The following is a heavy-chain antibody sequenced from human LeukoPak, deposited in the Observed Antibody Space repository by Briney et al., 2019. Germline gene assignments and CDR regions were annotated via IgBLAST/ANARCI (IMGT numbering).Heavy chain of an antibody. V-gene: IGHV3-48*03. CDR1: VFTFSSYE. CDR2: ISSSRSTI. Sequence: PGGSLRLSCAASVFTFSSYEMNWVRQAPGKVLEWVAYISSSRSTIYYADSVKGRFTISRDNAKNSLYLQINILRPEETAVYYGAKHGYWGQGTLVTVSS. CDR3: AKHGY. J-gene: IGHJ4*02.